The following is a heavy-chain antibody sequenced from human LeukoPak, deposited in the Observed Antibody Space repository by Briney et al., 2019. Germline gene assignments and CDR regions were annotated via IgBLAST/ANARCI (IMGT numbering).Heavy chain of an antibody. CDR3: GRDRHWNQGNFDY. J-gene: IGHJ4*02. CDR1: GYTFTDYY. V-gene: IGHV1-2*02. CDR2: INPNNGGT. D-gene: IGHD1-1*01. Sequence: ASVKVSCKASGYTFTDYYMHWVRQAPGQGLEWTGWINPNNGGTNSAQKFQGRVTMTRDTSIGTAYMELNRLTYDDTAVYYCGRDRHWNQGNFDYWGQGTLVTVPS.